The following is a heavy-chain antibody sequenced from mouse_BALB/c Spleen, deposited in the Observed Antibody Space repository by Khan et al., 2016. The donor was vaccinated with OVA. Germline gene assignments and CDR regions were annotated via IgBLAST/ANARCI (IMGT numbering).Heavy chain of an antibody. Sequence: EVELVESGGDLVKPGGSLKLSCSASGFTFSTYAMSWVRQTPEKRLEWVATISSGGDNLFYPDSVKGRFTISRDTANNTLYLQMSSLRSEDTAMYYCARHNYGPFAYWGQGTLVTVSA. CDR3: ARHNYGPFAY. CDR2: ISSGGDNL. D-gene: IGHD2-4*01. CDR1: GFTFSTYA. V-gene: IGHV5-9-3*01. J-gene: IGHJ3*01.